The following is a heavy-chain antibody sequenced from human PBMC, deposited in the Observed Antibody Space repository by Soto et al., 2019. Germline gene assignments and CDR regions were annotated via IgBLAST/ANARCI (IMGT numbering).Heavy chain of an antibody. D-gene: IGHD3-22*01. CDR3: AREFRGGYYYDSSGPQYYGMDG. Sequence: SETLSLTCAVYGGSFSGYYWSWIRQPPGKGLEWIGEINHSGSTNYNPSLKSRVTISVDTSKNQFSLTLSSVTAADTAVYYCAREFRGGYYYDSSGPQYYGMDGWGQGTTVTVSS. J-gene: IGHJ6*02. CDR2: INHSGST. CDR1: GGSFSGYY. V-gene: IGHV4-34*01.